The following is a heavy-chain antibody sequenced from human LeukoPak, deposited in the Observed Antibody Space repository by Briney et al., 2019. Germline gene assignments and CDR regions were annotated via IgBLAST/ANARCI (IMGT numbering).Heavy chain of an antibody. CDR2: ISGSGGST. J-gene: IGHJ4*02. V-gene: IGHV3-23*01. D-gene: IGHD3-3*01. CDR1: GFTFSNYG. CDR3: ANTKYDFWSDTDC. Sequence: GGSLRLYCAASGFTFSNYGMSWVRQAPGKGLEWVSDISGSGGSTYYADSVEGRFTISRDNSKNTLYLQMNSLRAEDTAVYYCANTKYDFWSDTDCWGQGTLVTVSS.